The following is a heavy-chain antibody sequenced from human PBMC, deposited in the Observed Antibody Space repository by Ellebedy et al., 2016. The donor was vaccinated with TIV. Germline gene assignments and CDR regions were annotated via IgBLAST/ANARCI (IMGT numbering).Heavy chain of an antibody. D-gene: IGHD5-18*01. J-gene: IGHJ4*02. CDR2: ISWNGGSK. V-gene: IGHV3-9*01. Sequence: PGGSLRLSCAASGFKFDEYAMHWVRQVPGKGLEWVSGISWNGGSKGYGDSVKGRFTISRDNAKNSLYLQMNSLRAEDTALYYCAKGSTTAMLTCVEYWGQGNLVTVSS. CDR1: GFKFDEYA. CDR3: AKGSTTAMLTCVEY.